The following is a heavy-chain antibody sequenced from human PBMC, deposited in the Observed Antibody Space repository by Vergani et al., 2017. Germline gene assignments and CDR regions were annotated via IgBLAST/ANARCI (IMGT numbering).Heavy chain of an antibody. Sequence: QVQLQESGPGLVKPSQTLSLTCTVPGGSINSHNYYWSWIRQPAGKGLEWIGRIHNSGSTNYNPSLKSRVNMSEDTSKNQFSLDLTSVTDADTAVYFCGRGSCLGGCCYKPLFDYWGQGSLVTVS. CDR2: IHNSGST. CDR3: GRGSCLGGCCYKPLFDY. D-gene: IGHD2-15*01. CDR1: GGSINSHNYY. J-gene: IGHJ4*02. V-gene: IGHV4-61*02.